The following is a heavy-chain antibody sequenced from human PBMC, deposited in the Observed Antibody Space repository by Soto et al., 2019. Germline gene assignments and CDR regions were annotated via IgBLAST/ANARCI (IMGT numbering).Heavy chain of an antibody. CDR2: ISSSSSYI. Sequence: EVQLVESGGGLVKPGGSLRLSCAASGFTFSSYSMNWVRQAPGKGLEWVSSISSSSSYIYYADSVKGRFTISRDNAKNSLYLQMNSLRAEDTAVYYCASDLYSSSASYFDYWGQGTLVTVAS. J-gene: IGHJ4*02. CDR1: GFTFSSYS. CDR3: ASDLYSSSASYFDY. D-gene: IGHD6-6*01. V-gene: IGHV3-21*01.